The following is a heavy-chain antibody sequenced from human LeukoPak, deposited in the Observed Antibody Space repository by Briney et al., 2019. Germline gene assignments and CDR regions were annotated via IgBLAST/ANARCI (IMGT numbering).Heavy chain of an antibody. V-gene: IGHV3-21*01. J-gene: IGHJ4*02. D-gene: IGHD6-13*01. CDR1: GFTFSSYS. Sequence: GGSLRLSCAASGFTFSSYSMNWVRQAPGKGLEWVSSISSSSSYIYYADSVKGRFTISRDNAKNPLYLQMNSLRAEDTAVYYCARDRESSSWFDYWGQGTLVTVSS. CDR2: ISSSSSYI. CDR3: ARDRESSSWFDY.